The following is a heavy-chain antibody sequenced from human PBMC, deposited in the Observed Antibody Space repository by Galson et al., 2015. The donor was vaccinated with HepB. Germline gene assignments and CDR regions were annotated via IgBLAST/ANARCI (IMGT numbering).Heavy chain of an antibody. CDR1: GGSISSGDYY. CDR3: ARVQMVFYYYYMDV. D-gene: IGHD2-8*01. J-gene: IGHJ6*03. V-gene: IGHV4-30-4*01. Sequence: TLSLTCTVSGGSISSGDYYWSWIRQPPGKGLEWIGYIYYSGSTYYNPSLKSRVTISVDTSKNQFSLKLSSVTAADTAVYYCARVQMVFYYYYMDVWGKGTTVTVSS. CDR2: IYYSGST.